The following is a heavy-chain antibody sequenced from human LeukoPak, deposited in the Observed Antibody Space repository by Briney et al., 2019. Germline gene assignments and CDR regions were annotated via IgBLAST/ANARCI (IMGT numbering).Heavy chain of an antibody. CDR2: ISSSSSYI. CDR3: ARPLLPHTADV. V-gene: IGHV3-21*01. CDR1: GFTFSSYS. D-gene: IGHD2-15*01. Sequence: GGSLRLSCAASGFTFSSYSMNWVRQAPGKGLEWVSSISSSSSYIYYADSVKGRFTISRDNAKNSLYLQMNGLRAEDTAVYYCARPLLPHTADVWGKGTTVTVSS. J-gene: IGHJ6*04.